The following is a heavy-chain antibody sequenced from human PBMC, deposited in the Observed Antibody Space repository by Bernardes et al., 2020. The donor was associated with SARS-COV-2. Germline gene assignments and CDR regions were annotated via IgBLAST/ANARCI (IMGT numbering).Heavy chain of an antibody. CDR3: ARGTTVTTFRSVAKYYYYGMDV. Sequence: SEPLYLTCTFSGGSISSYYWSWIRKPPGKGLEWIGYIYYSGSTNYNPSLKSRVTISVDTSKNQFSLKLSSVTAADTAVYYCARGTTVTTFRSVAKYYYYGMDVWGQGTTVTVSS. V-gene: IGHV4-59*01. D-gene: IGHD4-4*01. CDR2: IYYSGST. J-gene: IGHJ6*02. CDR1: GGSISSYY.